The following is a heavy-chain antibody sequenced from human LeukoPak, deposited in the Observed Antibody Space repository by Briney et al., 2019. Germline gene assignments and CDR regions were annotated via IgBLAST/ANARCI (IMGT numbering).Heavy chain of an antibody. CDR3: ARERAVQGYCSGGSCYINNY. V-gene: IGHV1-2*06. J-gene: IGHJ4*02. CDR2: INPNSGGT. Sequence: ASVNVFCKASGYTFTGYYMHWVRQAPGQGLEWMGRINPNSGGTNYAQKFQGRVTMTRDTSISTAYMELSRLRSDDTAVYYCARERAVQGYCSGGSCYINNYWGQGTLVTVSS. D-gene: IGHD2-15*01. CDR1: GYTFTGYY.